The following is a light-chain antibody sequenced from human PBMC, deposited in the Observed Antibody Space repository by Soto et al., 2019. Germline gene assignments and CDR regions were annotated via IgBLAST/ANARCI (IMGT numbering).Light chain of an antibody. CDR3: QQYHYWWT. V-gene: IGKV3-15*01. Sequence: EIVMTQSPATLSVSPGEGATLSCWASQNIGNNLAWYQQKPGQAPRLLIFGASTRATGVPARFSGSGSGTEFILTISSLQSEDFAVYYCQQYHYWWTFGQGTKVEIK. J-gene: IGKJ1*01. CDR1: QNIGNN. CDR2: GAS.